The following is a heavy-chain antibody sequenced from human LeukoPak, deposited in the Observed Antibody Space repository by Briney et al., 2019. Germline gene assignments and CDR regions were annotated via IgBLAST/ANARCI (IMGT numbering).Heavy chain of an antibody. CDR1: GYTFTSYG. CDR3: ARELPAASSYYYYYYMDV. V-gene: IGHV1-18*01. CDR2: ISAYNGNT. D-gene: IGHD2-2*01. Sequence: ASVNVSCKASGYTFTSYGISWVRQAPGQGLEWMGWISAYNGNTNYAQKFQGRVTMTTDTSTSTAYMELRSLRSDDTAVYYCARELPAASSYYYYYYMDVWGKGTTVTVSS. J-gene: IGHJ6*03.